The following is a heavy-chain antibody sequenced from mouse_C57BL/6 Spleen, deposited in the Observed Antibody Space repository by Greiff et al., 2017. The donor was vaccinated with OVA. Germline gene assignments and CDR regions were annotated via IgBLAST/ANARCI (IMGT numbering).Heavy chain of an antibody. V-gene: IGHV14-3*01. D-gene: IGHD1-1*01. J-gene: IGHJ2*01. CDR3: ARGDYGSSVYYFDY. Sequence: VQLKESVAELVRPGASVKLSCTASGFNIKNTYMHWVKQRPEQGLAWIGRIDPANGNTKYAPKFQGKATITADTSSNTAYLQLSSLTSEDTAIYYCARGDYGSSVYYFDYWGQGTTLTVSS. CDR2: IDPANGNT. CDR1: GFNIKNTY.